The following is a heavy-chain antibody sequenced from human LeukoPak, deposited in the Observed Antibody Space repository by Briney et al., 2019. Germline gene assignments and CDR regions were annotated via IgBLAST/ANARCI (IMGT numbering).Heavy chain of an antibody. V-gene: IGHV3-21*01. Sequence: GGSLRLSCAASGFTFSSYSMNWVRQAPGKGLEWVSSISSSSSYIYYADSVKGRFTISRDNAKNSLYLQMNSLRAEDTAVYYCARGLTYYYGSGSYLNRYYFDYWGQGTLVTVSS. CDR2: ISSSSSYI. CDR3: ARGLTYYYGSGSYLNRYYFDY. D-gene: IGHD3-10*01. J-gene: IGHJ4*02. CDR1: GFTFSSYS.